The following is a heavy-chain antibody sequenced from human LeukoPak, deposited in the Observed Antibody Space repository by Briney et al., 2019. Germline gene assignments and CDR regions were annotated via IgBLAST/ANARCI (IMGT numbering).Heavy chain of an antibody. V-gene: IGHV3-23*01. D-gene: IGHD3-10*01. Sequence: GGSLRLSCAASGFTFSSYAMSWVRQAPGKGLEWVSAISGSGGSTYYADSVKGRFTISRDNSKNTLYLQMNSLRAEDPAVYYCARPTYYCVSVDYWGQGTLVTVSS. CDR3: ARPTYYCVSVDY. J-gene: IGHJ4*02. CDR1: GFTFSSYA. CDR2: ISGSGGST.